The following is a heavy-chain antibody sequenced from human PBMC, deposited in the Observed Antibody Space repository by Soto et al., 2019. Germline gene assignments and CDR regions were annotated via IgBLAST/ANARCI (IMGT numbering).Heavy chain of an antibody. J-gene: IGHJ5*02. V-gene: IGHV4-59*12. Sequence: SETLSLTCTLAGGSLSSYYWSWIRQPPGKGLEWIGYIYYSGSTNYNPSLKSRVTISVDTSKNQFSLKLRSVTAADTAVYYCARVMGTNVRGYRWFDPWGQGTLVTVSS. D-gene: IGHD3-10*01. CDR3: ARVMGTNVRGYRWFDP. CDR1: GGSLSSYY. CDR2: IYYSGST.